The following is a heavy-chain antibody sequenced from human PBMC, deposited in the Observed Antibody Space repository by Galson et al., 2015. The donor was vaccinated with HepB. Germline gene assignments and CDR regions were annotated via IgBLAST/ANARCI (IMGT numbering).Heavy chain of an antibody. CDR3: ARGIHYYDSSGYYPDAEYFQH. CDR1: GFTFSSYS. V-gene: IGHV3-21*01. D-gene: IGHD3-22*01. J-gene: IGHJ1*01. CDR2: ISSSSYI. Sequence: SLRLSCAASGFTFSSYSMNWVRQAPGKGLEWVSSISSSSYIYYADSVKGRFTISRDNAKNSLYLQMNSLRAEDTAVYYCARGIHYYDSSGYYPDAEYFQHWGQGTLVTVSS.